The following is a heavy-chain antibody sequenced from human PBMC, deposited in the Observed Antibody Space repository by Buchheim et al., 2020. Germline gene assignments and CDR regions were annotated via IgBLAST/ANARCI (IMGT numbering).Heavy chain of an antibody. V-gene: IGHV3-7*01. CDR2: IKQDGSEE. D-gene: IGHD3-22*01. Sequence: EVQLVESGGGLVQPGGSLRLSCAASGFTFSSYWMSWVRQAPGKGLEWVANIKQDGSEEYYVDSVKGRFTISRDNAKNSLYLQMNSLRAEDTAVYYCAREPWADYYDSSGYSYYFDYWGQGTL. CDR1: GFTFSSYW. J-gene: IGHJ4*02. CDR3: AREPWADYYDSSGYSYYFDY.